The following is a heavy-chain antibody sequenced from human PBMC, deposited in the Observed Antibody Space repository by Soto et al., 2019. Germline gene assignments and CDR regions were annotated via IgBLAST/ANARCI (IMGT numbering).Heavy chain of an antibody. V-gene: IGHV1-18*01. D-gene: IGHD1-26*01. CDR3: ARSGVWEPRDY. CDR2: SSAYNGNT. CDR1: GYTFTSYG. Sequence: QVQLVQSGAEVKKPGASVKVSCKASGYTFTSYGISWVRQAPGQGIEWTGGSSAYNGNTNYAQKLQGRVTMTTATSTSTAYMEMRSLRSDDTAVYFCARSGVWEPRDYWGQGTLVTVSS. J-gene: IGHJ4*02.